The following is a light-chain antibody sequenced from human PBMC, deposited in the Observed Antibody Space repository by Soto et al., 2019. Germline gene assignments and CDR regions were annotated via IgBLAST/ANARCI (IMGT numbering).Light chain of an antibody. J-gene: IGLJ3*02. CDR1: SSNIGAGYD. CDR2: GNT. Sequence: QSVLTQPPSVSGAPGQRVTISCNGSSSNIGAGYDVHWYQQLPGTAPKLLIYGNTNRPSGIPDRFSGSKSGTSASLAITGLQAEDEADYYCQSYDSSLSAWVFGGGTQLTVL. CDR3: QSYDSSLSAWV. V-gene: IGLV1-40*01.